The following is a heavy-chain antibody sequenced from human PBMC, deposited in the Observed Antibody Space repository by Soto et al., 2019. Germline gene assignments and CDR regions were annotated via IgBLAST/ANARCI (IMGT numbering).Heavy chain of an antibody. V-gene: IGHV3-21*01. D-gene: IGHD4-17*01. J-gene: IGHJ4*02. CDR3: ARDKGYGDCAAFGY. CDR2: ISSSSSYI. Sequence: GGSLRLSCAASGFTFSSYSMNWVRQAPGKGLEWVSSISSSSSYIYYADSVKGRFTISRDNAKNSLYLQMNSLRAEDTAVYYCARDKGYGDCAAFGYWGQGTLVTVSS. CDR1: GFTFSSYS.